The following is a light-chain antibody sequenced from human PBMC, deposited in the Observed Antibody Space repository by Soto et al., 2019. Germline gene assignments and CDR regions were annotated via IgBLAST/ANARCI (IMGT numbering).Light chain of an antibody. Sequence: EIVLTQSPATLSLSPGERATLSYRASQSVSSYLAWYQQKPGQAPRLLIYDTSNRATGIPARFSGSGSGTDFTLTISSLEPEDFAVYYCKQRQNWPWTFGQGTKVEIK. CDR2: DTS. CDR1: QSVSSY. CDR3: KQRQNWPWT. V-gene: IGKV3-11*01. J-gene: IGKJ1*01.